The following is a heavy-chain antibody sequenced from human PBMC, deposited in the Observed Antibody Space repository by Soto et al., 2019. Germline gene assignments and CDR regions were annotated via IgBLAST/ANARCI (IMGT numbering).Heavy chain of an antibody. V-gene: IGHV3-13*01. Sequence: GGSLRLSCAASGFTFSSYDMHWVRQATGKGLEWVSAIGTAGDTYYPGSVKGRFTIPRENAKNSLYLQMNSLRAGDTAVYYCARSRDQLLFSSSDPWGQGTLVTVSS. CDR2: IGTAGDT. CDR3: ARSRDQLLFSSSDP. J-gene: IGHJ5*02. CDR1: GFTFSSYD. D-gene: IGHD2-2*01.